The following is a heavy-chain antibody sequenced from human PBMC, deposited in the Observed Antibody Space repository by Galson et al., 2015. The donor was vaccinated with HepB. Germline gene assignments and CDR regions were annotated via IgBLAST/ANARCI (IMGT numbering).Heavy chain of an antibody. CDR3: AKNYYYDSSGYPLPTFDY. V-gene: IGHV3-23*01. CDR1: GFTFSSYA. Sequence: SLRLSCAASGFTFSSYAMSWVRQAPGKGLEWVSAISGSGGSTYYADSVKGRFTISRDNSKNTLYLQMNSLRAEDTAVYYCAKNYYYDSSGYPLPTFDYWGQGTLVTVSS. CDR2: ISGSGGST. D-gene: IGHD3-22*01. J-gene: IGHJ4*02.